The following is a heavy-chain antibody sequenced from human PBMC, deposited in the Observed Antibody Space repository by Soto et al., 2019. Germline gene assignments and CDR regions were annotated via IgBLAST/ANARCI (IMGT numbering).Heavy chain of an antibody. V-gene: IGHV3-23*01. CDR1: GFTISNYA. CDR3: TRSRGWYTFDY. D-gene: IGHD6-19*01. J-gene: IGHJ4*02. CDR2: LSGSGDNT. Sequence: EVQLLESGGGLVQPGGSLRLSCAASGFTISNYAMGWVRQAPGKGLEWVSSLSGSGDNTYYADSVKGRVTISRDNSXYNSKNTLYLQMNSLRAEDTAVYYCTRSRGWYTFDYWGQGTLVTVSS.